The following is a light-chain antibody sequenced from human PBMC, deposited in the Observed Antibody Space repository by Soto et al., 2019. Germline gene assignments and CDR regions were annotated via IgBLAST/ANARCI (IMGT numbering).Light chain of an antibody. J-gene: IGLJ1*01. CDR1: SSDVGGYDY. CDR2: EVT. CDR3: SSYTGGNPSYV. V-gene: IGLV2-8*01. Sequence: QSALTQPPSASGSPGQSVTISCTGTSSDVGGYDYVSSYQQHPGKAPKLMIYEVTIRPSGVSDRFSGSKSGNTASLTVSGLQAKDEADYYCSSYTGGNPSYVFGTGTKVTVL.